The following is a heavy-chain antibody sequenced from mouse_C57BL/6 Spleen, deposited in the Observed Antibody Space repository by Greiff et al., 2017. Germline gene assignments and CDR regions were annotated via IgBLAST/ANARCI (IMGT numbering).Heavy chain of an antibody. J-gene: IGHJ4*01. D-gene: IGHD2-4*01. Sequence: VKLVESGAELARPGASVKMSCKASGYTFTSYTMHWVKQRPGQGLEWIGYINPSSGYTKYNQKFKDKATLTADKSSSTAYMQLSSLTSEDSAVYYCARSPDYDPYYYAMDYWGQGTSVTVSS. CDR3: ARSPDYDPYYYAMDY. CDR1: GYTFTSYT. CDR2: INPSSGYT. V-gene: IGHV1-4*01.